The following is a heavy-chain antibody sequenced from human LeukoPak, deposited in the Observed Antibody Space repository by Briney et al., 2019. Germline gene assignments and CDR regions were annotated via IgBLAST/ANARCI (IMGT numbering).Heavy chain of an antibody. CDR1: GGSISSSSYY. CDR2: IYYSGST. Sequence: NPSETLSLTCTVSGGSISSSSYYWSWIRQPPGKGLEWIGYIYYSGSTNYNPSLKSRVTISVDTSKNQFSLQLSPVTAADTAVYYCARGVSGSYYSFDYWGQGTLVTVSS. CDR3: ARGVSGSYYSFDY. J-gene: IGHJ4*02. D-gene: IGHD1-26*01. V-gene: IGHV4-61*01.